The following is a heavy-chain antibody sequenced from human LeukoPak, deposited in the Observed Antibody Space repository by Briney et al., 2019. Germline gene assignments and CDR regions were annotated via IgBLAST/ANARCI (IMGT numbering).Heavy chain of an antibody. Sequence: ASVKVSCKASGYTFTGYYMHWVRQAPGQGLEWMGWINPNSGGTNYAQKFQGRVTMTRDTSISTAYMEPSRLRSDDTAVYYCAKGGWSWFNWFDPWGQGTLVTVSS. CDR2: INPNSGGT. CDR3: AKGGWSWFNWFDP. V-gene: IGHV1-2*02. CDR1: GYTFTGYY. D-gene: IGHD6-19*01. J-gene: IGHJ5*02.